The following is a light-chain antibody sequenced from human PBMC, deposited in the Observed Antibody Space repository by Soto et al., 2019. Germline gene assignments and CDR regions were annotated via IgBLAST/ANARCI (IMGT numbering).Light chain of an antibody. Sequence: QSALTQPPSASGSPGQSVTISCTGTSSDVGGYNFVSWYQQHPGKAPKLMIYEVSERPSGVPDRFSGSKSGNTASLTGSGLQAEDEADYYCSSYAGSNIVVFGGGTKRTVL. V-gene: IGLV2-8*01. CDR1: SSDVGGYNF. CDR3: SSYAGSNIVV. CDR2: EVS. J-gene: IGLJ2*01.